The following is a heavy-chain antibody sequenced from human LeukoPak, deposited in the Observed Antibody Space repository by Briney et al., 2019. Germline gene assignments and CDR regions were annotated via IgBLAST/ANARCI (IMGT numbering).Heavy chain of an antibody. CDR3: AKVLQLRDYYYYGMDV. D-gene: IGHD2-2*01. CDR2: ISYDGSNK. CDR1: GFTFSSYG. J-gene: IGHJ6*04. Sequence: PGGSLRLSWAASGFTFSSYGMHWVRQAPVKGLEWVAVISYDGSNKYYADSVKGRFTISRDNSKNTLYLQMNSLRAEDTAVYYCAKVLQLRDYYYYGMDVWGKGTTVTVSS. V-gene: IGHV3-30*18.